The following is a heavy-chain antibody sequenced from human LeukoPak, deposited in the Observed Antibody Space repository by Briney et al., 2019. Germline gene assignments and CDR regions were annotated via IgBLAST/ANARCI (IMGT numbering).Heavy chain of an antibody. Sequence: SVKVSFKASGGTFSSYAISWVRQAPGQGLEWMGGIIPISGTANYAQKFQGRVTITADESTSTAYMELSSLRSEDTAVYYCATIAVAGIHYFDYWGQGTLVTVSS. J-gene: IGHJ4*02. V-gene: IGHV1-69*13. D-gene: IGHD6-19*01. CDR1: GGTFSSYA. CDR3: ATIAVAGIHYFDY. CDR2: IIPISGTA.